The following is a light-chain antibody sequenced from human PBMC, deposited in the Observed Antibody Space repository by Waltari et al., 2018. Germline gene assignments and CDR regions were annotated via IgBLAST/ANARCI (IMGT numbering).Light chain of an antibody. CDR1: QDIGNE. CDR3: LQDHDYPYS. J-gene: IGKJ2*01. V-gene: IGKV1-6*01. Sequence: AIQLTQFPSSLSAAVGDRVTIICRARQDIGNELGWYQQKPGIAPKPLIYGASFLQDGVPSRFSVSGSGTDFTLTISSLQPEDFASYLCLQDHDYPYSFGHGTKLE. CDR2: GAS.